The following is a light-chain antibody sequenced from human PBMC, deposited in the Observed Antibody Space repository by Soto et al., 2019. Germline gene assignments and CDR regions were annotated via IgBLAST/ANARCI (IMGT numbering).Light chain of an antibody. CDR2: DGF. Sequence: DIQMTQSPTSLAASVGDKVSITCQAGQDISKYLNWHQQQPGKAPKLLIYDGFNLEAGVPSRFSGSASGTLFTLTISSLQPEDFATYYCQQYDDFPRTFGQGTKVDIK. J-gene: IGKJ2*01. CDR1: QDISKY. CDR3: QQYDDFPRT. V-gene: IGKV1-33*01.